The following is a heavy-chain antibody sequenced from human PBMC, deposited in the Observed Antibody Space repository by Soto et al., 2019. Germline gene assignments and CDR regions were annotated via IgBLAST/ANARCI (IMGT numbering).Heavy chain of an antibody. CDR2: ISYDGSNT. Sequence: QVQLVESGGGVVQPGRSLTLSCAASGFTFSRFSMHWVRQAPGKGLAWVAVISYDGSNTHYDESVKGRFNISRDDSKNTVFLKMNNLRGEDSAVYYCARDNGMFLSYYYYGMDVWGQGTTVAVSS. J-gene: IGHJ6*02. CDR1: GFTFSRFS. V-gene: IGHV3-30-3*01. D-gene: IGHD2-8*01. CDR3: ARDNGMFLSYYYYGMDV.